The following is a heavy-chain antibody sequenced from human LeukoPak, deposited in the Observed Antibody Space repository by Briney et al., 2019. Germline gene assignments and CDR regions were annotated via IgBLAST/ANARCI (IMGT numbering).Heavy chain of an antibody. CDR3: ARAFGTYEYFFDY. D-gene: IGHD1-26*01. CDR1: GGSFSGYY. V-gene: IGHV4-34*01. Sequence: SETLSLTCAVYGGSFSGYYWSWIRQPPGKGLEWIGEINHSGSTNYNPSLKSRVTISVDTSKNQFSLKLSSVTAADTAVYYCARAFGTYEYFFDYWGQGTLVPVSS. J-gene: IGHJ4*02. CDR2: INHSGST.